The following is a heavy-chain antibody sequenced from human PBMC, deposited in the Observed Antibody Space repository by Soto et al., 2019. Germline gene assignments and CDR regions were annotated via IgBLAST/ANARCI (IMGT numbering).Heavy chain of an antibody. V-gene: IGHV1-58*01. CDR2: IVVGSGNT. CDR3: AADYECSGGTCRYDY. CDR1: GFTFTSSA. J-gene: IGHJ4*02. Sequence: ASVKVSCKASGFTFTSSAVQWVRQARGQRLEWIGWIVVGSGNTNYAQKFQERVTITRDMSTSTAYMELSSLRSEDTAVYYCAADYECSGGTCRYDYWGQGILVTVSS. D-gene: IGHD2-15*01.